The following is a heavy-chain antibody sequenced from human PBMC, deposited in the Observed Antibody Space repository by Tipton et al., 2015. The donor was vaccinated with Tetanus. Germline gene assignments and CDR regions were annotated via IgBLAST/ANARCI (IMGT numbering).Heavy chain of an antibody. V-gene: IGHV3-23*01. CDR3: MYGGSRRLDF. D-gene: IGHD2-15*01. J-gene: IGHJ4*02. Sequence: SLRLSCEVSGFTFGSYAMSWVRQAPGKGLEWVSGISGSGASTHYADSVTGRFTISRENSNNTLFLQMNVLRVEDTATYYCMYGGSRRLDFWGQGTRVTVSS. CDR1: GFTFGSYA. CDR2: ISGSGAST.